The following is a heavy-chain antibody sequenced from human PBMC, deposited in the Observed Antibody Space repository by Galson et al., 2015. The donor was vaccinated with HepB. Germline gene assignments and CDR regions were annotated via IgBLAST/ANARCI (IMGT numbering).Heavy chain of an antibody. V-gene: IGHV4-39*01. CDR2: IYYSGST. J-gene: IGHJ3*02. CDR3: ARHLTGGYYYYYSDI. D-gene: IGHD3-10*01. Sequence: SETLSLTCTVSGGSISSSSYYWGWIRQPPGKGLEWIGSIYYSGSTYYNPSLKSRVTISVDTSKNQFSLKLSSVTAADPAVYYCARHLTGGYYYYYSDIWGQGTMVTVSS. CDR1: GGSISSSSYY.